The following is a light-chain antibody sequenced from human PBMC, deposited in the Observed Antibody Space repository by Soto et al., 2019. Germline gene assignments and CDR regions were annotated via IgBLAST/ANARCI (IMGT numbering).Light chain of an antibody. CDR1: SSNIGSNT. Sequence: QSVLTQPPSASGTPGQRVTISCSGSSSNIGSNTVNWYQQLPGTAPKLLIYSNNQRPSGVPDRFSGSKSGTSASLAISGLQSEHEGDYWCEAWDHTLNSSVYGTGTTVTVL. V-gene: IGLV1-44*01. J-gene: IGLJ1*01. CDR2: SNN. CDR3: EAWDHTLNSSV.